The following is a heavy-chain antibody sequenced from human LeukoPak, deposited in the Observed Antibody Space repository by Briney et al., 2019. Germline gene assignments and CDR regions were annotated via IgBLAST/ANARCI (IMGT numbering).Heavy chain of an antibody. J-gene: IGHJ6*03. D-gene: IGHD3-10*01. CDR3: AKAGRAGGGITMIRGVRSDYYYMDV. Sequence: ETLSLTCTVSGGSISSYYWSWVRQAPGKGLEWVSAISSSGGNTYYADSVKGRFTISRDNSKNTLYLQMNSLRAEDTAVYHCAKAGRAGGGITMIRGVRSDYYYMDVWGKGTTVTISS. CDR1: GGSISSYY. V-gene: IGHV3-23*01. CDR2: ISSSGGNT.